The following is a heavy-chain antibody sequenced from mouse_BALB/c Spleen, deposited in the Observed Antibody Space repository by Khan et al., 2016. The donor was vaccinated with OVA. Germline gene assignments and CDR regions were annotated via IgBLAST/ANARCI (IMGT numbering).Heavy chain of an antibody. CDR1: GFTFSSYG. V-gene: IGHV5-6*01. CDR3: AGNVSTTKGDYGAMDY. J-gene: IGHJ4*01. Sequence: EVQLVESGGDLVKPGGSLKLSCAASGFTFSSYGMSWVRQTPDKRLEWVATISSGGHYTYFPDSVRGRFTISRDNAKNTLSLQLTSLKSEDTAMYDCAGNVSTTKGDYGAMDYWGQGTSVTVSS. CDR2: ISSGGHYT. D-gene: IGHD2-14*01.